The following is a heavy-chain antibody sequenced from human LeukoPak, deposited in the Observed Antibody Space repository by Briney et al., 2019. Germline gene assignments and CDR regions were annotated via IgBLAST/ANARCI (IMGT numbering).Heavy chain of an antibody. V-gene: IGHV4-31*03. J-gene: IGHJ5*02. CDR3: ARAPRRTVTTFWTLNWFDP. Sequence: SQTLSLTCTVSGGSISSGGYYWSWIRQHPGKGLEWIGYIYYSGSTYYNPSLKSRVTISVDTSKNQFSLKLSSVTAADTAVYYCARAPRRTVTTFWTLNWFDPWGQGTLVTVSS. D-gene: IGHD4-17*01. CDR2: IYYSGST. CDR1: GGSISSGGYY.